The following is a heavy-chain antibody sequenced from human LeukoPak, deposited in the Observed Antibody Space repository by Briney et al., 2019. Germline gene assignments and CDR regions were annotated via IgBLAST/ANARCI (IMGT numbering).Heavy chain of an antibody. Sequence: PSETLSLTCAVYGGSFSAYYWSWIRQPPGKGLEWIAEINHSGSTNYNPSLKSRVTISVDTSKNQFSLKLSSVTAADTAVYYCARGDSLYYFDYWGQGTLVTVSS. CDR2: INHSGST. CDR3: ARGDSLYYFDY. V-gene: IGHV4-34*01. CDR1: GGSFSAYY. J-gene: IGHJ4*02. D-gene: IGHD5-18*01.